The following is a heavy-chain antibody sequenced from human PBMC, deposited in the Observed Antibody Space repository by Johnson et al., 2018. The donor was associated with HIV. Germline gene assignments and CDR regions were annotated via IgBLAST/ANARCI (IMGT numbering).Heavy chain of an antibody. CDR3: RSSSSSSPCAFDI. Sequence: QEQLVESGGGLVQPGGSLRLSCAASGFTFSSYWMTWVRQAPGKGLEWVAVISYDGSNKYYADSGKGGCTISRDNSKNTLYLQMNSLRAEDTSVYSCRSSSSSSPCAFDIWGPGSIVTVSS. J-gene: IGHJ3*02. CDR2: ISYDGSNK. D-gene: IGHD6-6*01. V-gene: IGHV3-30*03. CDR1: GFTFSSYW.